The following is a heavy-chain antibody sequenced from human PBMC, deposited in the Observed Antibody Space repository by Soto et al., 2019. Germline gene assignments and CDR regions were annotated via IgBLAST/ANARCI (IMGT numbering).Heavy chain of an antibody. CDR1: GVSFNNNG. CDR3: ARVLYYGSGSYSPYGMDV. J-gene: IGHJ6*02. Sequence: QVQLVQSGAEVKKPGSSVKVSCKTSGVSFNNNGIGWVRQAPGHGLEWMGGVSPPFRTSNYARKFQGRMSITEDASTGTVNMELSSLASEDTAQYYCARVLYYGSGSYSPYGMDVWGQGTTVTVSS. CDR2: VSPPFRTS. D-gene: IGHD3-10*01. V-gene: IGHV1-69*01.